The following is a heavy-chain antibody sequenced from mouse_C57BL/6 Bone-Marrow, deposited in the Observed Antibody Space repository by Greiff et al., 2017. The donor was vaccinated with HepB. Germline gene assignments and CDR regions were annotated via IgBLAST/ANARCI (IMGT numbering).Heavy chain of an antibody. CDR1: GYTFTSYW. V-gene: IGHV1-64*01. Sequence: QVQLKQPGAELVKPGASVKLSCKASGYTFTSYWMHWVKQRPGQGLEWIGMIHPNSGSTNYNEKFKSKATLTVDKSSSTAYMQLSSLTSEDSAVYYCAREESYDGYYEFAYWGQGTLVTVSA. D-gene: IGHD2-3*01. CDR2: IHPNSGST. CDR3: AREESYDGYYEFAY. J-gene: IGHJ3*01.